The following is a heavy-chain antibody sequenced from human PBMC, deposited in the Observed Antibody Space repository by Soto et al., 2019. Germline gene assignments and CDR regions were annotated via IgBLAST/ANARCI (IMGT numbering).Heavy chain of an antibody. CDR3: ARARGYAFDI. CDR2: ISSNGGST. J-gene: IGHJ3*02. CDR1: GFTFSSYA. D-gene: IGHD3-10*01. Sequence: PGGSLRLSCAASGFTFSSYAMHWVRQAPGKGLEYVSAISSNGGSTYYADSVKGRFTISRDNSKNTLYLQMGSLRAEDMAVYYCARARGYAFDIWGQGTMVTVS. V-gene: IGHV3-64*02.